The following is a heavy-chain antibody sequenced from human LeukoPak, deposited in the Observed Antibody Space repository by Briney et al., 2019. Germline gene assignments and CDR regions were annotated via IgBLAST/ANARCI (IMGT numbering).Heavy chain of an antibody. Sequence: SETLSLTCAVYGGSFSGYYWSWIRQPPGKGLEWIGEINHSGSTNYNPSLKSRVTISVDTSKNQFSLKLSSVTAADTAVYYCAREEASGSTSPGFDYWGQGTLVTVSS. J-gene: IGHJ4*02. CDR2: INHSGST. D-gene: IGHD6-6*01. CDR1: GGSFSGYY. V-gene: IGHV4-34*01. CDR3: AREEASGSTSPGFDY.